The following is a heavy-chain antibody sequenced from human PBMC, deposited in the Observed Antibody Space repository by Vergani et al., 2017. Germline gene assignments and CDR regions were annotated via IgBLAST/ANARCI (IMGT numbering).Heavy chain of an antibody. CDR3: ARDRDIVVVVAAIFRWYYGMDV. Sequence: QVQLVQSGAEVKKPGASVKVSCKASGYTFTSYYMHWVRQAPGQGLEWMGIINPSGGSTSYAQKFQGRVTMTRDTSTSTVYMELSSLRSDDTAVYYCARDRDIVVVVAAIFRWYYGMDVWGQGTTVTVSS. V-gene: IGHV1-46*01. J-gene: IGHJ6*02. D-gene: IGHD2-15*01. CDR1: GYTFTSYY. CDR2: INPSGGST.